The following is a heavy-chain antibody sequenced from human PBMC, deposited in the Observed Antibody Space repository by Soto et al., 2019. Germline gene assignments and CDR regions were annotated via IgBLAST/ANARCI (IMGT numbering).Heavy chain of an antibody. J-gene: IGHJ4*02. V-gene: IGHV3-9*01. Sequence: EVQLVESGGGLVQPGRSLRLSCAASGFTFDDYAMHWVRQAPGKGLEWVSGISWKSGSIGYADSVKGRFTISRDNAKNSLYLQMNSLRAEDTALYYCAKSEGAMVRGVIRPNPFDYWGQGTLVTVSS. D-gene: IGHD3-10*01. CDR1: GFTFDDYA. CDR3: AKSEGAMVRGVIRPNPFDY. CDR2: ISWKSGSI.